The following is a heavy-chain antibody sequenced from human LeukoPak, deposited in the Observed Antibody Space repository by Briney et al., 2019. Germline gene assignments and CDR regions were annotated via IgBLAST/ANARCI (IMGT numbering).Heavy chain of an antibody. CDR1: GGSISSYY. Sequence: PSETLSLTCTVSGGSISSYYWSWIRQPPGKGLEWIGYFYYSGSTNYDPSLQSRVTISVDTSKNPFSLKLSSVTAADPAVYYCARESTWYGSGSYHFAYWGQGTLVTVSA. CDR2: FYYSGST. V-gene: IGHV4-59*01. D-gene: IGHD3-10*01. CDR3: ARESTWYGSGSYHFAY. J-gene: IGHJ4*02.